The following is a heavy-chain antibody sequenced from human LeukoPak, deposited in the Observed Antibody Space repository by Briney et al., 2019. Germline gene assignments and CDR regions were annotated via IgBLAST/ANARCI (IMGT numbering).Heavy chain of an antibody. J-gene: IGHJ5*02. Sequence: PGGSLRLSCAASGFTFSSYAMSWVRQAPGKGLEWVSAISGSGGSTYYADSVKGRFTISRDNSKNTLYLQMNSLRAEDTAVYYCARDSTAEDLDYGDYSWFDPWGQGTLVTVSS. V-gene: IGHV3-23*01. CDR1: GFTFSSYA. D-gene: IGHD4-17*01. CDR2: ISGSGGST. CDR3: ARDSTAEDLDYGDYSWFDP.